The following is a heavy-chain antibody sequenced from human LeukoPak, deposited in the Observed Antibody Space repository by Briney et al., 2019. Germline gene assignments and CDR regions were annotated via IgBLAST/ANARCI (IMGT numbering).Heavy chain of an antibody. Sequence: SETLPVTCTVSTGFLSSGGYYCNWIRQHPGKGLEWIGYIYYRGSLHYNPSLKSRVPISVATSKHQFSLKLCSVTAAHRVVYCCAKAIRYWSGGSCYREGWYYYYGMDVWGQGTTVTLSS. CDR1: TGFLSSGGYY. J-gene: IGHJ6*02. CDR3: AKAIRYWSGGSCYREGWYYYYGMDV. CDR2: IYYRGSL. D-gene: IGHD2-15*01. V-gene: IGHV4-31*03.